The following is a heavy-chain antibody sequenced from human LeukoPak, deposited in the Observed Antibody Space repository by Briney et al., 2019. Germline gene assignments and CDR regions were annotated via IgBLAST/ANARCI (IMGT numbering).Heavy chain of an antibody. CDR1: GGSISRYY. D-gene: IGHD4-17*01. Sequence: LETLPLTCTVSGGSISRYYWSWIRQPPGKGLEWIGYIYYSGSTNYNPSLKSRVTISVDTSKNQFSLKLSSVTAADTAVYYCARLTTVTTANHFDYWGQGTLVTVSS. CDR3: ARLTTVTTANHFDY. CDR2: IYYSGST. V-gene: IGHV4-59*01. J-gene: IGHJ4*02.